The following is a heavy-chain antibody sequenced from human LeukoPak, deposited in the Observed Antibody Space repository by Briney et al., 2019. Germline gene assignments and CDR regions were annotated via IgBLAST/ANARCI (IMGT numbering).Heavy chain of an antibody. D-gene: IGHD6-13*01. Sequence: ASVTVSCKASGYTFTGYYMHWVRQAPGQGLEWMGWINPNSGGTNYAQKFQGRVTMTRDTSISTAYMELSRLRSDDTAVYYCARQPSDYYYMDVWGKGTTVTVSS. CDR1: GYTFTGYY. V-gene: IGHV1-2*02. J-gene: IGHJ6*03. CDR2: INPNSGGT. CDR3: ARQPSDYYYMDV.